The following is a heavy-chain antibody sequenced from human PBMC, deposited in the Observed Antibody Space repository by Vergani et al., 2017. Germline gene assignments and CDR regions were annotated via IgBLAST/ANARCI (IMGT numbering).Heavy chain of an antibody. V-gene: IGHV4-34*01. CDR3: ARGSRLKPQKSSGITMVRRVPYYYGMDV. CDR1: GGSFSGYY. D-gene: IGHD3-10*01. J-gene: IGHJ6*02. CDR2: INHSGST. Sequence: QVQLQQWGAGLLKPSETLSLTCAVYGGSFSGYYWSWIRQPPGKGLEWIGEINHSGSTNYNPSLKSRVTISVDTSKNQFSLKLSSVTAADTAVYYCARGSRLKPQKSSGITMVRRVPYYYGMDVWGQGTTVTVSS.